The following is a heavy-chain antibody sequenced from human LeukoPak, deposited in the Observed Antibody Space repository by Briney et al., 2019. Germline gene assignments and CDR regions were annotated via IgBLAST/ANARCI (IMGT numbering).Heavy chain of an antibody. Sequence: PSETLSLTCAVYGGSFSGYSCNWIRQPPGKGLEWIGEINHSGRTNYNPSLKSRVTMSVDTSKNQFSLNPSSVTAADTAVYYCARFSSIAAAFDYWGLGTLVTVSS. CDR2: INHSGRT. V-gene: IGHV4-34*01. CDR1: GGSFSGYS. CDR3: ARFSSIAAAFDY. D-gene: IGHD6-13*01. J-gene: IGHJ4*02.